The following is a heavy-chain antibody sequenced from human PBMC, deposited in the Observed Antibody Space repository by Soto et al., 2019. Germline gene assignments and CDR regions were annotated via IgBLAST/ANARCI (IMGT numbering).Heavy chain of an antibody. Sequence: SETLSLTCTVSGGSISSYYWSWIRQPPGKGLEWVGYIYYSGSTNYNPSLKSRVTISVDTSKNQFSLKLSSVTAADTAVYYCAALTTNIPSCYFDYWGQGTLVTVSS. D-gene: IGHD1-1*01. J-gene: IGHJ4*02. CDR3: AALTTNIPSCYFDY. V-gene: IGHV4-59*01. CDR1: GGSISSYY. CDR2: IYYSGST.